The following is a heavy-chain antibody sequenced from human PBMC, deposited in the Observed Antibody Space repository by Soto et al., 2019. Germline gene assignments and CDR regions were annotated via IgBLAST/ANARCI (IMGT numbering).Heavy chain of an antibody. V-gene: IGHV3-23*01. CDR2: ISGSGGST. CDR3: AKASNYYYYYYMDV. J-gene: IGHJ6*03. D-gene: IGHD4-4*01. Sequence: GGSLRLSCAASGFTFSSYAMSWVRQAPGKGLEWVSAISGSGGSTYYADSVKGRFTISRDNSKNTLYLQMNSLRAEDTAVYYCAKASNYYYYYYMDVWGKGTTVTVSS. CDR1: GFTFSSYA.